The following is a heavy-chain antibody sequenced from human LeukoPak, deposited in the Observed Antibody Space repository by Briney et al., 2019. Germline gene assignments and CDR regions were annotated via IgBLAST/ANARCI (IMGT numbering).Heavy chain of an antibody. V-gene: IGHV4-59*01. J-gene: IGHJ4*02. CDR2: IYYNGIS. CDR1: GGSISGYY. Sequence: KPSETLSLTCTVSGGSISGYYWSWIRQPPGKGLEWIAYIYYNGISNYNPSLKSRVIISVDSSKNQFSLKLTSVTAADTAVYYCARDAGVVGLTSKKYFDYWGQGTLVTVSS. D-gene: IGHD1-26*01. CDR3: ARDAGVVGLTSKKYFDY.